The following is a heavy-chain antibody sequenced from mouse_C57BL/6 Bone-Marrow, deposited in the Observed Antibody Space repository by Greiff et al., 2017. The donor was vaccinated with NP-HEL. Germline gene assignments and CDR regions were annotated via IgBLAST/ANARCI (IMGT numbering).Heavy chain of an antibody. V-gene: IGHV3-6*01. CDR1: GYSITSGYY. CDR2: ISYDGSN. D-gene: IGHD2-4*01. CDR3: ARDDYDGRPWFAY. Sequence: EVKLQESGPGLVKPSQSLSLTCSVTGYSITSGYYWNWIRQFPGNKLEWMGYISYDGSNNYNPSLKNRISITRDTSKNQFFLKLNSVTTEDTATYYCARDDYDGRPWFAYWGQGTLVTVSA. J-gene: IGHJ3*01.